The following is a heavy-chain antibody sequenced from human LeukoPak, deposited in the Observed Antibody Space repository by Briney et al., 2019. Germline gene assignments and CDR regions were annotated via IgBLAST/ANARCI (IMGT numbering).Heavy chain of an antibody. CDR2: INAGNGNT. CDR1: GYTFTSYA. J-gene: IGHJ3*02. CDR3: ARGVGCSGGSCYSDGAFDI. V-gene: IGHV1-3*03. Sequence: ASVKVSCKASGYTFTSYAMHWVRQAPGHRLEWMGWINAGNGNTKYSQEFQGRVTITRDTSASTAYMEMSSLRTEDMAVYYCARGVGCSGGSCYSDGAFDIWGQGTMVTVSS. D-gene: IGHD2-15*01.